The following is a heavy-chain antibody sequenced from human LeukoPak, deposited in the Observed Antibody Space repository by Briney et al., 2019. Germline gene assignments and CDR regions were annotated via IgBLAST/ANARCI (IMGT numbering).Heavy chain of an antibody. V-gene: IGHV1-18*01. J-gene: IGHJ6*02. CDR3: ARDRWVTTNYYYGMDV. CDR2: ISAYNGNT. Sequence: GASVKVSCKASGYTFTSYGISWVRQAPGQGLEWMGWISAYNGNTNYAQKLQGRVTMTTDTSTSTAYMELRSLRSEDTAVYYCARDRWVTTNYYYGMDVWGQGTTVTVSS. D-gene: IGHD4-17*01. CDR1: GYTFTSYG.